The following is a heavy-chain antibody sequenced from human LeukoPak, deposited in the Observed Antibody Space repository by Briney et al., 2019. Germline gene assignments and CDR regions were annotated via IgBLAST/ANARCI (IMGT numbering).Heavy chain of an antibody. CDR2: MNPKSGNT. D-gene: IGHD5-12*01. CDR3: ARVFGGHEIGF. J-gene: IGHJ4*02. V-gene: IGHV1-8*02. CDR1: GGTFSSYA. Sequence: ASVKVSCKASGGTFSSYAISWVRQAPGQGLEWMGWMNPKSGNTAYSQKFQGRVTMTRNTSIDTAYLEVSSLRSEDTAMYYCARVFGGHEIGFWGQGTQVTVSS.